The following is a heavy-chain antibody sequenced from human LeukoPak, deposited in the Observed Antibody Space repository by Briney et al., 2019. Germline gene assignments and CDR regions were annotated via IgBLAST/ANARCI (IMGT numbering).Heavy chain of an antibody. CDR1: GFTFSSYW. V-gene: IGHV3-74*01. CDR3: ARPMDRGILDWFDP. CDR2: INSDGSST. D-gene: IGHD3-10*01. Sequence: GGSLRLSCAASGFTFSSYWMHWVRQAPGKGLVWVSRINSDGSSTSYADSVKGRFTISRDNAKNTLYLQMNSLRAEDTAVHYCARPMDRGILDWFDPWGQGTLVTVSS. J-gene: IGHJ5*02.